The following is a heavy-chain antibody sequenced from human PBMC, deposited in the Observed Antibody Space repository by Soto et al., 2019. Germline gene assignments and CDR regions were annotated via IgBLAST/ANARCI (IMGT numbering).Heavy chain of an antibody. J-gene: IGHJ4*01. CDR3: ASPSGYGSGTSVNHYLHY. Sequence: GGSLRLSCAASGFTFGSYWMSWVRQAPGKGLEWLATIKWDASEKKYLDSAKRLFTISRNNAKHSLYLQMDSLRAEDTAVYYCASPSGYGSGTSVNHYLHYWGHGTLVTVSS. D-gene: IGHD3-10*01. CDR1: GFTFGSYW. CDR2: IKWDASEK. V-gene: IGHV3-7*01.